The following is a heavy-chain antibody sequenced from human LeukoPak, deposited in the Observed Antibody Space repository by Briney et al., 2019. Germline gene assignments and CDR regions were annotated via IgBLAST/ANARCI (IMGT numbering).Heavy chain of an antibody. CDR1: GFTLSNYA. V-gene: IGHV3-23*01. CDR3: AKDGPFGGYDLAR. Sequence: GGSLRLSCAASGFTLSNYAMSWIRQAPGRGLEWVSSISSTGGGGVTYCAASVKGRFTISRDTSKNMLYLQMNSLRAEDTAVYYCAKDGPFGGYDLARWGQGTMVTVSS. CDR2: ISSTGGGGVT. J-gene: IGHJ4*02. D-gene: IGHD5-12*01.